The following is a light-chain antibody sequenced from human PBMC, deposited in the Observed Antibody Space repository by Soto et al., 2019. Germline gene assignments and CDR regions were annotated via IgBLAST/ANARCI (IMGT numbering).Light chain of an antibody. CDR3: QAWDSSTAV. J-gene: IGLJ2*01. CDR1: KLGNKY. V-gene: IGLV3-1*01. Sequence: SYELTQSPSVSVSTGQTASITCSGDKLGNKYACWYQQKAGQSPVLVIYQDSKRPSGIPERFSGSNSENTATLTITGTQAIDEADYYCQAWDSSTAVFGGGTQLTVL. CDR2: QDS.